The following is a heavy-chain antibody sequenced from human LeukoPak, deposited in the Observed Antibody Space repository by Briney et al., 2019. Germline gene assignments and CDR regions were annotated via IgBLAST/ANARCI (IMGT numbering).Heavy chain of an antibody. CDR2: IYYTGST. V-gene: IGHV4-59*01. Sequence: SETLSLTCSVSGGSISSYYWSWIRQPPGKGLEWIGYIYYTGSTNYNPSLKRRVTISLDTSKNQFSLKLNSVTAADTAVYYCARELCSTTTCYFDYWGQGTLVTVSS. CDR3: ARELCSTTTCYFDY. J-gene: IGHJ4*02. CDR1: GGSISSYY. D-gene: IGHD2-2*01.